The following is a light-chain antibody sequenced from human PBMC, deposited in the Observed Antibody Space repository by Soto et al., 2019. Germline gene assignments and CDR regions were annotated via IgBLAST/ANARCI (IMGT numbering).Light chain of an antibody. CDR1: QSVSSY. CDR3: QQRSNWPPLYT. V-gene: IGKV3-11*01. CDR2: DAF. Sequence: EIVLTQSPATLSLSPWERATLSCRASQSVSSYLAWYQQKPGQAPRLLIYDAFNRATGIPARFSGSGSGTDFTLTISSLEPEDFAFYYCQQRSNWPPLYTFGQGTKLEIK. J-gene: IGKJ2*01.